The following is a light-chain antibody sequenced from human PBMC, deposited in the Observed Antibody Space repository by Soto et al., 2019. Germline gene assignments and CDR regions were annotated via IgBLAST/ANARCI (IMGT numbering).Light chain of an antibody. CDR1: QSISNN. V-gene: IGKV3-15*01. CDR3: QQYNGFPWT. J-gene: IGKJ1*01. Sequence: EIVMTQSPATLSVSPGERATLSCRVSQSISNNLAWYQHKPGQAPRLLIYGASTRATGIPAKFSGSGSGTEFTVTISSLQSEDFAVYYCQQYNGFPWTFGQGTKVEIK. CDR2: GAS.